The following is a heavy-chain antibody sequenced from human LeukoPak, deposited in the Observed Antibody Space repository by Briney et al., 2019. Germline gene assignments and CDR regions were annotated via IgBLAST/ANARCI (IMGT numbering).Heavy chain of an antibody. V-gene: IGHV1-2*02. Sequence: ASVKVSCKAPGYIFTDYYMHWVRQAPGQGREWMGWINPNSGGTNYAQKFQGGVTMTRDTSISTAYMELSRLRSDDTAVYYCARDAGIVGAMDYWGQGTLVTVS. CDR1: GYIFTDYY. CDR3: ARDAGIVGAMDY. D-gene: IGHD1-26*01. CDR2: INPNSGGT. J-gene: IGHJ4*02.